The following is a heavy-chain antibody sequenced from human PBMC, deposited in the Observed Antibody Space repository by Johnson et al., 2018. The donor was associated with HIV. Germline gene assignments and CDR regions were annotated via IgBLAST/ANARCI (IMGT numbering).Heavy chain of an antibody. CDR3: AKDERQLGGWSHAFDI. V-gene: IGHV3-66*02. Sequence: VLLLESGGGLVQPGGSLRLSCAASGFLVRITYMSWVRQAPGKGLEWVSVIYSGGSTYYADSVKGRFTISRDNAKNALYLQLNSLKPEDTAVYYCAKDERQLGGWSHAFDIWGQGTVLTVSS. CDR2: IYSGGST. J-gene: IGHJ3*02. CDR1: GFLVRITY. D-gene: IGHD7-27*01.